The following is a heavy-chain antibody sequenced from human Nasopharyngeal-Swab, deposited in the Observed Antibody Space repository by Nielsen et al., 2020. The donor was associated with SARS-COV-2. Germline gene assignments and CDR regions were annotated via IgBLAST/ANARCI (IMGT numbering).Heavy chain of an antibody. CDR2: IKQDGSEK. V-gene: IGHV3-7*01. D-gene: IGHD1-14*01. Sequence: GESLKISCAASGLTFRNAWMSWVRQAPGKGLEWVANIKQDGSEKYYVDSVKGRFTISRDNAKNSLYLQMNSLRAEDTAVYYCARDSGSAFDIWGQGTMVTVSS. J-gene: IGHJ3*02. CDR1: GLTFRNAW. CDR3: ARDSGSAFDI.